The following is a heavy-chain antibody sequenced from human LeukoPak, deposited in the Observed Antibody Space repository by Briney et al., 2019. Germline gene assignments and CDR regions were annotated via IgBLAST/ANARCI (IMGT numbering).Heavy chain of an antibody. CDR1: GFTFSSYS. CDR2: IWYDGSNK. CDR3: AKAAEFYGDYKPFDY. J-gene: IGHJ4*02. V-gene: IGHV3-30*02. D-gene: IGHD4-17*01. Sequence: PGGSLRLSCAASGFTFSSYSMHWVRQAPGKGLEWVAVIWYDGSNKYYADSAKGRFTISRDNSKNTLYLQMNSLRAEDTAVYYCAKAAEFYGDYKPFDYWGQGTLVTVSS.